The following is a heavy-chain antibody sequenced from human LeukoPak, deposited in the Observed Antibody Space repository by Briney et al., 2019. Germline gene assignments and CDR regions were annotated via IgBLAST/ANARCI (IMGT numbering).Heavy chain of an antibody. D-gene: IGHD6-13*01. CDR1: GGSFSGYY. Sequence: SETLSLTCAVYGGSFSGYYWSWIRQPPGKGLEWIGAINHSGSTNYNPSFKSRVTLSVDTSRNQFSRKLSSVTAAAPARFSCGASPGGSIWKLYYFDYWGQGTLVTVSS. J-gene: IGHJ4*02. CDR2: INHSGST. V-gene: IGHV4-34*01. CDR3: GASPGGSIWKLYYFDY.